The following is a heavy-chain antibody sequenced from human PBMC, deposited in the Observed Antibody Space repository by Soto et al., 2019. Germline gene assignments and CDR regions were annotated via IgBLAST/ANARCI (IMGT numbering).Heavy chain of an antibody. CDR3: AKGHRFSTTCYFDS. Sequence: GGSLRLSCAASGFSFSSNAMSWVRQAPGKGLEWVSTISGSGITTYYAYYADSVKGRFTISRDNSMNTLYLQMNSLRAEDTALYYCAKGHRFSTTCYFDSWGQGTLVTVSS. V-gene: IGHV3-23*01. D-gene: IGHD2-2*01. CDR1: GFSFSSNA. J-gene: IGHJ4*02. CDR2: ISGSGITTYYA.